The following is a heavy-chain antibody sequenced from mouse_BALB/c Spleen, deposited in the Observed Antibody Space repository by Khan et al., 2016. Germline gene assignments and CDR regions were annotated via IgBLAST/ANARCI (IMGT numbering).Heavy chain of an antibody. CDR3: ARGIYYGYYFDY. V-gene: IGHV5-6-3*01. J-gene: IGHJ2*01. Sequence: EVELVESGGGLVQPGGSLKLSCAASGFTFSSYGMSWVRQTPDKRLELVATINSNGGSTYYPDSVKGRFTISRDNAKNTLYLQMSSLKSEGTAMYYCARGIYYGYYFDYWGQGTTLTVSS. CDR2: INSNGGST. CDR1: GFTFSSYG. D-gene: IGHD1-2*01.